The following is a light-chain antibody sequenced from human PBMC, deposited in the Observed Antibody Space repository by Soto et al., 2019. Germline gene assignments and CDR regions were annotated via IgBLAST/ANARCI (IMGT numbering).Light chain of an antibody. Sequence: QSALTQPASVSGSPGQSITISCTGTSSDVGGYIYVSWYQQHPGKAPKLMIYDVTSRPSGVSYRFSGSKSGNTASLTISGLQAEDEADYYCSSYTTSSYYVFGTGTKVTVL. CDR3: SSYTTSSYYV. V-gene: IGLV2-14*01. J-gene: IGLJ1*01. CDR2: DVT. CDR1: SSDVGGYIY.